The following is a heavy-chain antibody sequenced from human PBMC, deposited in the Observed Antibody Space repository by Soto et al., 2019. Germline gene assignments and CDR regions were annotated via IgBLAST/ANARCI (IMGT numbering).Heavy chain of an antibody. J-gene: IGHJ4*02. CDR3: ARGLGGSYFPFDF. V-gene: IGHV1-69*12. D-gene: IGHD1-26*01. CDR2: LVPMFRTA. CDR1: GGTFSDSA. Sequence: QVHLVQSGAEVKKPGSSMKVSCKTSGGTFSDSAINWLRQTPGQGLEWMGGLVPMFRTANYAPNLQGRVSITADESTSTVFMELSSLTFEDTAVYYCARGLGGSYFPFDFWGQGTLLTVSS.